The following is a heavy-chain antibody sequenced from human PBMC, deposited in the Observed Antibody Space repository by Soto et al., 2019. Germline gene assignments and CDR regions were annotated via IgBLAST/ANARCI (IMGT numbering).Heavy chain of an antibody. V-gene: IGHV1-8*01. CDR2: MNPNSGNT. CDR3: ARGRPQDIVLMVYAISPYYFDY. D-gene: IGHD2-8*01. Sequence: GASVKVSCKASGYTFTSYDINWVRQATGQGLGWMGWMNPNSGNTGYAQKFQGRVTMTRNTSISTAYMELSSLRSEDTAVYYCARGRPQDIVLMVYAISPYYFDYWGQGTLVTVSS. J-gene: IGHJ4*02. CDR1: GYTFTSYD.